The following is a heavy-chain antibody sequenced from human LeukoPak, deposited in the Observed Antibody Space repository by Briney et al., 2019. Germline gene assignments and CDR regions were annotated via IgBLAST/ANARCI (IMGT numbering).Heavy chain of an antibody. CDR1: GFTFNDHA. J-gene: IGHJ4*02. CDR2: ISYDGSNK. D-gene: IGHD1-26*01. CDR3: ARGAGKYSGGSDFDY. V-gene: IGHV3-30-3*01. Sequence: GKSLRLSCAASGFTFNDHAMHWVRQAPGKGLEWVAVISYDGSNKYYADSVKGRFTISRDNSKNTLYLQMNSLRVEDTAVYYCARGAGKYSGGSDFDYWGQGTLVTVSS.